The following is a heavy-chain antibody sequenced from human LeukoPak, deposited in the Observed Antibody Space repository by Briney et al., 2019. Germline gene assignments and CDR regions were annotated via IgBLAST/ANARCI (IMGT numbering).Heavy chain of an antibody. D-gene: IGHD2-15*01. J-gene: IGHJ4*02. CDR3: ARLGWSRTAFDY. V-gene: IGHV4-38-2*01. CDR2: IYHNGST. Sequence: SETLSLTCAVSGYSISSGYYWGWIRQPPGKGLEWIGCIYHNGSTYYNPSLKSRVTISVDTSKNQFSLKLSCVTAADTAVYYCARLGWSRTAFDYWGQGTLVTVSS. CDR1: GYSISSGYY.